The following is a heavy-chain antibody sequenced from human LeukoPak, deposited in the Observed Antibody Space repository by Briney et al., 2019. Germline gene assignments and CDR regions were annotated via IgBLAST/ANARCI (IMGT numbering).Heavy chain of an antibody. V-gene: IGHV1-2*02. Sequence: ASVKVSCKASGYTFTDYYMHWVRQAPGQGLEWMGWISPNSGGTNYAQKFQGRVTMTRDTSISTAYMELSRLRSDDTAVYYCAGASYYYDSSGYPGYYFDYWGQGTLVTVSS. CDR3: AGASYYYDSSGYPGYYFDY. D-gene: IGHD3-22*01. J-gene: IGHJ4*02. CDR1: GYTFTDYY. CDR2: ISPNSGGT.